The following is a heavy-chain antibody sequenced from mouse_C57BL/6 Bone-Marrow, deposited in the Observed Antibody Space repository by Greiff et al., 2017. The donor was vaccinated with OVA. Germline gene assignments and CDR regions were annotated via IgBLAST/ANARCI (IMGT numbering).Heavy chain of an antibody. D-gene: IGHD3-1*01. J-gene: IGHJ3*01. V-gene: IGHV5-6*02. CDR2: ISSGGSYT. CDR1: GFTFSSYG. CDR3: ASTATAY. Sequence: DVMLVESGGDLVKPGGSLKLSCAASGFTFSSYGMSWVRQTPDKRLEWVATISSGGSYTYYPDSVKGRFTISRDNAKNTLYLQMSSLKSEDTAMYYCASTATAYWGQGTLVTVSA.